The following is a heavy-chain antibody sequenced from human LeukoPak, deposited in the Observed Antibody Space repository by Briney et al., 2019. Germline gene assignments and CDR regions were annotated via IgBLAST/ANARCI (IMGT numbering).Heavy chain of an antibody. J-gene: IGHJ3*02. CDR1: GGSISSYY. V-gene: IGHV4-59*01. Sequence: SETLSLTCTVSGGSISSYYWSWIRQPPGKGLEWIGHISYSGNTNYNSSLRSRVTISVDTSNNQFSLRLSSVTAADTAVYYCARDFYTGNYFEDTFDIWGQGTMVTVSS. D-gene: IGHD3/OR15-3a*01. CDR2: ISYSGNT. CDR3: ARDFYTGNYFEDTFDI.